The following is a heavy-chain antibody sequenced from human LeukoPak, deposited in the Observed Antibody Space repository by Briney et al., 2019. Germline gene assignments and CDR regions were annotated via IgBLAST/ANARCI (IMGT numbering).Heavy chain of an antibody. V-gene: IGHV3-48*02. D-gene: IGHD3-10*01. Sequence: GGSLRLSCAASGFTFSTYSMNWVRQAPGKGLEWISYISGSSSIIYYTPSVKGRFTISRDNGKSSPYLQMNSLRDDDTAVYFCAGYYGSGSYYNGLSYYYYGMDVWGQGTTVTVSS. J-gene: IGHJ6*02. CDR1: GFTFSTYS. CDR2: ISGSSSII. CDR3: AGYYGSGSYYNGLSYYYYGMDV.